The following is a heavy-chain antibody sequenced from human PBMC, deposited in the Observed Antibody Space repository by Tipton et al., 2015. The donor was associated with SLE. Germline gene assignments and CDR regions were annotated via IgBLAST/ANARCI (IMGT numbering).Heavy chain of an antibody. CDR2: ISWDGDTT. CDR3: AGELVDAFDI. Sequence: SLRLSCAVAGFRFDDYYIHWVRQPPGKGLEWVSLISWDGDTTYYADSVKGRFTISRDNSKNTLYLQMNSLRAEDTAVYYCAGELVDAFDIRGQGTMVTVSS. CDR1: GFRFDDYY. D-gene: IGHD1-26*01. V-gene: IGHV3-43*01. J-gene: IGHJ3*02.